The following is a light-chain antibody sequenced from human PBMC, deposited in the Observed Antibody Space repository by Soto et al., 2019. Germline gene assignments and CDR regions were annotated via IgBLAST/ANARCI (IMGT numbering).Light chain of an antibody. CDR3: ISYTSSSTWV. V-gene: IGLV2-14*01. J-gene: IGLJ3*02. Sequence: ALTQPASVSGSPGQSITISCTGTSSDIGGYNYVSWYQQHPGKAPKLMIYEVSNRPSGVSDRFSGSRSGNTASLTISGLQAEDESDYYCISYTSSSTWVFGGGTKVTVL. CDR1: SSDIGGYNY. CDR2: EVS.